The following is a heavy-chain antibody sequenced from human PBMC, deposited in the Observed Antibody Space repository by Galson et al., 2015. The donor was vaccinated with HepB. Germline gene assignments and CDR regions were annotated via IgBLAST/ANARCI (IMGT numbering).Heavy chain of an antibody. CDR1: GFTLDRYS. CDR3: ARIDGSRHYYLGYGMDV. J-gene: IGHJ6*02. CDR2: ISWSTNTI. V-gene: IGHV3-48*02. Sequence: SLRLSCAASGFTLDRYSMNWVRQAPGKGLEWLSYISWSTNTIYYADSVEGRFTISRDDAKNSVYLQMNSLRDDDTAVYYCARIDGSRHYYLGYGMDVWGPGTTVTVSS. D-gene: IGHD3-22*01.